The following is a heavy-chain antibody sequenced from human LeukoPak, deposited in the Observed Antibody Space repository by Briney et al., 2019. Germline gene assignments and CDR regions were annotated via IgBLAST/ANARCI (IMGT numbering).Heavy chain of an antibody. CDR1: GFTFSSYA. Sequence: TGGSLRLSCAASGFTFSSYAMSWVRQAPGAGLEWVSAISPAGDSTTDADSVKGRFTISRDNSKSTLYLQMNGLTAEDTALYYCARRLVTAGITDFFDSWGQGTLVSVSS. V-gene: IGHV3-23*01. CDR3: ARRLVTAGITDFFDS. D-gene: IGHD2-2*01. CDR2: ISPAGDST. J-gene: IGHJ4*02.